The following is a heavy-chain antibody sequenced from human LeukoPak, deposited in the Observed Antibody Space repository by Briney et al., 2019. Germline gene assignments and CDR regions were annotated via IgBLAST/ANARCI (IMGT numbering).Heavy chain of an antibody. Sequence: PSGTLPLTCIVSCGSISSSSYYGRWIRQPPAKGLEWIGYIYYSGIHHYTPSLKNRVTISVDTSNLQDSLRLNSVTAAHTAVYYCARGGYHYDTSGYLLDAWGQGTLVTISS. CDR3: ARGGYHYDTSGYLLDA. D-gene: IGHD3-22*01. J-gene: IGHJ5*02. CDR2: IYYSGIH. CDR1: CGSISSSSYY. V-gene: IGHV4-39*01.